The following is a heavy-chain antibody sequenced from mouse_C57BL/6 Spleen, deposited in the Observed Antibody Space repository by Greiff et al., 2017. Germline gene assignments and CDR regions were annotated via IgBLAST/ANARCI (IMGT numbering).Heavy chain of an antibody. CDR3: ARLGPSYAMDY. D-gene: IGHD4-1*01. CDR2: INPSNGGT. Sequence: VQLQQPGTELVKPGASVKLSCKASGYTFTSYWMHWVKQRPGQGLEWIGNINPSNGGTNYTETFKSKDTMTVDKSSSTAYMQLSSLTSEDSAVXDCARLGPSYAMDYWGQGTSVTDSS. CDR1: GYTFTSYW. V-gene: IGHV1-53*01. J-gene: IGHJ4*01.